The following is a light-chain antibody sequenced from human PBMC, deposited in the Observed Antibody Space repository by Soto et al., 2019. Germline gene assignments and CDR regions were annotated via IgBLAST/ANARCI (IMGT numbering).Light chain of an antibody. Sequence: EIVLTQSPGTLSLSPGERATLSCRPSQSVSSTYLDWYQQKPGQAPRLLIYAASSRATDIPDRFSGGASATDFTLTISRLEPEDFALYYCRHYINSQWTFGQRTKVEIK. CDR1: QSVSSTY. CDR2: AAS. V-gene: IGKV3-20*01. J-gene: IGKJ1*01. CDR3: RHYINSQWT.